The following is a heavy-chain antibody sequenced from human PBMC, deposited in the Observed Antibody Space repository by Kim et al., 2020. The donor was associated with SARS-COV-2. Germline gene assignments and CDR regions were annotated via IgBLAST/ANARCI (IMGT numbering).Heavy chain of an antibody. CDR2: IYSGGST. D-gene: IGHD3-22*01. V-gene: IGHV3-53*04. CDR3: ARVIVKWLSHHYYYGMDV. Sequence: GGSLRLSCAASGFSVSSNYMSWVRQAPGKGLEWVSVIYSGGSTYYADSVKGRFTISRHNSKNTLYLQMNSLRAEDTAVYYCARVIVKWLSHHYYYGMDVWGQGTTVTVSS. J-gene: IGHJ6*02. CDR1: GFSVSSNY.